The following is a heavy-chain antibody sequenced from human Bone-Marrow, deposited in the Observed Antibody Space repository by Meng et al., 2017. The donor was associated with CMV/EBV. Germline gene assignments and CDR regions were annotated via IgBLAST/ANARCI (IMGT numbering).Heavy chain of an antibody. CDR2: VSGSGGST. Sequence: GESLKISCAASGFSFNNYAMTWVRQTPGKGLEWVSSVSGSGGSTYYADSVKGRFTISRDNAKNTLYLQMNSLRAEDTAVYYCARVRDYGMDVWGQGTTVTVSS. J-gene: IGHJ6*02. V-gene: IGHV3-23*01. CDR1: GFSFNNYA. CDR3: ARVRDYGMDV.